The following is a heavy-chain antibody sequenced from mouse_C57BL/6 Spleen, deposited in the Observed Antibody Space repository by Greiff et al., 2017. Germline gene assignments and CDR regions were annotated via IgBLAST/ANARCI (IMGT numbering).Heavy chain of an antibody. CDR2: INPNNGGT. CDR1: GYTFTDYY. Sequence: EVQLQQSGPELVKPGASVKISCKASGYTFTDYYMNWVKQSHGKSLEWIGDINPNNGGTSYNQKFKGKATLTVDKSSSTAYMELRSLTSEDSAVYYCARSSLYYGSSREAWFAYWGQGTLVTVSA. J-gene: IGHJ3*01. CDR3: ARSSLYYGSSREAWFAY. D-gene: IGHD1-1*01. V-gene: IGHV1-26*01.